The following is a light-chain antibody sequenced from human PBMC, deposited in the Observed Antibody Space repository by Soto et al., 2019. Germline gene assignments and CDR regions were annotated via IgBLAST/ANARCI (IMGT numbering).Light chain of an antibody. J-gene: IGKJ1*01. CDR2: GAS. CDR1: QSVSSN. Sequence: EIVLTQSPGTLSLSPGERATLSCRASQSVSSNLAWYQQKPGQAPRLLIYGASTRATAIPARFSGSGSGTDFTLTISRVEPEDFAVYFCQQYDNSPWTFGQGTKVDIK. CDR3: QQYDNSPWT. V-gene: IGKV3-15*01.